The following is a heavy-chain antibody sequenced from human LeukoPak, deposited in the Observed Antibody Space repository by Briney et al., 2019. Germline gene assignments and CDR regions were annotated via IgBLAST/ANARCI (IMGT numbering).Heavy chain of an antibody. CDR1: GGSISSYY. V-gene: IGHV4-4*07. CDR2: IYTSGST. J-gene: IGHJ6*03. CDR3: ARGDYYYYMDV. Sequence: SETLSLTCTVSGGSISSYYRSWIRQPAGKGLEWIGRIYTSGSTNYNPSLKSRVTISVDKSKNQFSLKLSSVTAADTAVYYCARGDYYYYMDVWGKGTTVTVSS.